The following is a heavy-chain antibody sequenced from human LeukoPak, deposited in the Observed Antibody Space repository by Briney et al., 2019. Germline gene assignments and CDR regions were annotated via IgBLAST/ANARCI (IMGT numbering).Heavy chain of an antibody. CDR3: AITDSSSWYRDY. Sequence: SETLSLTCAVYGGSFSGYYWSWIRQPPGKGLEWIGEINHSGSTNYNPSLKSRVTISVDTSKNQFSLKLSSVTAADTAVYYCAITDSSSWYRDYWGQGTLVTVSS. D-gene: IGHD6-13*01. J-gene: IGHJ4*02. CDR1: GGSFSGYY. V-gene: IGHV4-34*01. CDR2: INHSGST.